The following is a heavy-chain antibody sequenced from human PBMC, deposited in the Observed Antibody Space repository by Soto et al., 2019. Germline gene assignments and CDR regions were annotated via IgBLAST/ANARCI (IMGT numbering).Heavy chain of an antibody. CDR1: GGTFSSYA. V-gene: IGHV1-69*05. J-gene: IGHJ6*02. CDR2: IIPIFGTA. Sequence: QVQLVQSGAEVKKPGSSVKVSCKASGGTFSSYAISWVRQAPGQGLEWMGGIIPIFGTANYAQKFQGRVTXNXHXSPXTAYMELSSLRSADTAVYYCARHVPAAGYYYGIDVWGRGTTVTVSS. D-gene: IGHD2-2*01. CDR3: ARHVPAAGYYYGIDV.